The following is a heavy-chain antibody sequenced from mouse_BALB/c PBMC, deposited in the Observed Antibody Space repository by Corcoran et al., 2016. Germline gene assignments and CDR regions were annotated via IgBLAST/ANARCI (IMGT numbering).Heavy chain of an antibody. J-gene: IGHJ2*01. CDR2: INPNNGGT. Sequence: EVQLQQSGPELVKPGASVKMSCKASGYTFTDYYMTWVKQSHGKSLEWIGDINPNNGGTSYNQKFKGKATLTVDKSSSTAYMQLNSLTSEDSVVYYCARDYDYNFDYWGQGTTLTVSS. CDR3: ARDYDYNFDY. CDR1: GYTFTDYY. D-gene: IGHD2-4*01. V-gene: IGHV1-26*01.